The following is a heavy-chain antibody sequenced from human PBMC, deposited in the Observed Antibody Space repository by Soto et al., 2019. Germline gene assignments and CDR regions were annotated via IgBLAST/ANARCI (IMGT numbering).Heavy chain of an antibody. CDR3: ARGGKSLYNWNVDFDY. D-gene: IGHD1-20*01. V-gene: IGHV3-48*02. CDR2: ISSSSSTI. Sequence: GGSLRLSCAASGFTFSSYSMNWVRQAPGKGLEWVSYISSSSSTIYYADSVKGRFTISRDNAKNSLYLQMNSLRDEDTAVYYCARGGKSLYNWNVDFDYWGQGTLVTVSS. J-gene: IGHJ4*02. CDR1: GFTFSSYS.